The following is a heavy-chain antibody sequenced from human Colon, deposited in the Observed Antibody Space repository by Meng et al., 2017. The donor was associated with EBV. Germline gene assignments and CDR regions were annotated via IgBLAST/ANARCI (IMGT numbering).Heavy chain of an antibody. CDR2: IYRGGGT. D-gene: IGHD2-2*01. CDR3: ARVRVIPAAVGFDY. J-gene: IGHJ4*02. Sequence: HLQSSRSARVDPPGTLSLTCAVSGGSISTSDWGSWVRQPPGKGLEWIGEIYRGGGTNYNPSFKSRVTISVDTSNNHFSLKLSYVTAADTAVYYCARVRVIPAAVGFDYWGQGTLVTVSS. CDR1: GGSISTSDW. V-gene: IGHV4-4*03.